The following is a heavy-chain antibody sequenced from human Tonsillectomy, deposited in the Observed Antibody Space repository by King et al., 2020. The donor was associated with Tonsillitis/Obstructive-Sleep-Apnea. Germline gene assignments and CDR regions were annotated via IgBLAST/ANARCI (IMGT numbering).Heavy chain of an antibody. Sequence: QLQESGPGLVKPSETLSLTCTVSGGSISSYYWSWIRQPPGKGLEWIGYIYYSGSTNYNPSLKGRVTISVDTSKNQFSLKLSSVTAADTAVYYCARGGRIAAAGFDYWGQGTLVTVSS. V-gene: IGHV4-59*01. CDR2: IYYSGST. D-gene: IGHD6-13*01. CDR1: GGSISSYY. J-gene: IGHJ4*02. CDR3: ARGGRIAAAGFDY.